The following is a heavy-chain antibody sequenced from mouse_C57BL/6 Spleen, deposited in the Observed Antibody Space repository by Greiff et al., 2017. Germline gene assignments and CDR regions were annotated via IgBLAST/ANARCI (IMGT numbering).Heavy chain of an antibody. CDR2: INPYNGGT. D-gene: IGHD2-2*01. CDR1: GYTFTDYY. J-gene: IGHJ3*01. Sequence: VQLQQSGPVLVKPGASVKMSCKASGYTFTDYYMNWVKQSHGKSLEWIGVINPYNGGTSYNQKFKGKATLTVDKSSSTAYMELNSLTSEDSAVYYCARGDDSWFAYWGQGTLVTVSA. CDR3: ARGDDSWFAY. V-gene: IGHV1-19*01.